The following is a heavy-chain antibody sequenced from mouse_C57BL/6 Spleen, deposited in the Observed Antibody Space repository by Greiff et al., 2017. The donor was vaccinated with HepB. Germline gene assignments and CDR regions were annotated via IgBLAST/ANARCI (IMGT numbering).Heavy chain of an antibody. CDR1: GYTFTSYW. D-gene: IGHD1-3*01. Sequence: QVQLQQPGAELVKPGASVKVSCKASGYTFTSYWMHWVKQRPGQGLEWIGRIHPSDSDTNYNQKFKGKATLTVDKSSSTAYMQLSSLTSEDSAVYYCATDNGPYYYAMDYWGQGTSVTVSS. V-gene: IGHV1-74*01. CDR3: ATDNGPYYYAMDY. J-gene: IGHJ4*01. CDR2: IHPSDSDT.